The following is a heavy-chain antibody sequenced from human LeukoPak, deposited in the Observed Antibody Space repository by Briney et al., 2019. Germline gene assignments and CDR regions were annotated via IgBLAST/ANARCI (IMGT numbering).Heavy chain of an antibody. Sequence: GGSLRLSCAASGFTFSSYAMSWVRQAPGKGLEWVSAISGSGGSTYYADSVKGRFTISRDNAKNSLYLQMNSLRAEDTAVYYCARAPNSGSYFGYWGQGTLVTVSS. CDR1: GFTFSSYA. CDR2: ISGSGGST. CDR3: ARAPNSGSYFGY. V-gene: IGHV3-23*01. J-gene: IGHJ4*02. D-gene: IGHD1-26*01.